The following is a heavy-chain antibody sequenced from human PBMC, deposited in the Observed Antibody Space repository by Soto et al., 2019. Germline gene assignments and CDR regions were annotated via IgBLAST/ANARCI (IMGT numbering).Heavy chain of an antibody. CDR3: ARGTIPDL. V-gene: IGHV4-59*01. CDR2: IYVGGST. Sequence: SETLSLTCTVSGASISRSYWSWIRQPPGKGLEYIGHIYVGGSTNYNPALKGRATISPDTSKNQFSLSLTSVTAADTAVYYCARGTIPDLWGQGTLVTVSS. D-gene: IGHD1-7*01. CDR1: GASISRSY. J-gene: IGHJ4*02.